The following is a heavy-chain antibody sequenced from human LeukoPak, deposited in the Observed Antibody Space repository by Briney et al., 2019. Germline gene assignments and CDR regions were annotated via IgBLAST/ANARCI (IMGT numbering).Heavy chain of an antibody. CDR2: IIPIFGTA. J-gene: IGHJ4*02. V-gene: IGHV1-69*13. CDR1: GDTFSSYA. CDR3: ARGGITMVRGVITPYYLDS. Sequence: ASVKVSCKASGDTFSSYAISWVRQAPGQGLEWMGGIIPIFGTANYAQKFQGRVTITADESTSTAYMELSSLRSEDTAVYYCARGGITMVRGVITPYYLDSWGQGTLVTVSS. D-gene: IGHD3-10*01.